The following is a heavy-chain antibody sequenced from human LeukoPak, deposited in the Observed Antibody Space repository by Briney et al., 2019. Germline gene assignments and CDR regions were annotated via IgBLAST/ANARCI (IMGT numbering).Heavy chain of an antibody. V-gene: IGHV1-2*02. CDR2: INAYSGGT. D-gene: IGHD6-13*01. J-gene: IGHJ4*02. Sequence: ASVKVSCKASGFTFTGSYMHWVRQAPGQRLEWMGWINAYSGGTNFALNFQGRVTMTRDTSISTAYMELTRLRSDDTAVYYCARQGAAASFDYWGQGTPVTVSS. CDR1: GFTFTGSY. CDR3: ARQGAAASFDY.